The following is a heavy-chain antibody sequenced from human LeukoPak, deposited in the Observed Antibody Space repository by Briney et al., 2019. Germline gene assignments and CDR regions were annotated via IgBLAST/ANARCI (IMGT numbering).Heavy chain of an antibody. Sequence: GGSLRLSCAASGFTFSSYWMEWVRQAPGKGLVWVLRINSDGSNTTYADSVKGRFTISRDNGKNTLYLQMNNLRAEDTAVYYCARGVYGPLFDPWGQGTLVTVSS. V-gene: IGHV3-74*01. J-gene: IGHJ5*02. D-gene: IGHD2-8*01. CDR3: ARGVYGPLFDP. CDR2: INSDGSNT. CDR1: GFTFSSYW.